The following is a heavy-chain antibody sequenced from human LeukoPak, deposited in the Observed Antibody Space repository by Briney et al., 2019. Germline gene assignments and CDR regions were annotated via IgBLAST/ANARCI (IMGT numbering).Heavy chain of an antibody. D-gene: IGHD3-22*01. CDR3: ARQAGDSSGYYVFDY. V-gene: IGHV4-59*08. CDR1: GGSISSYY. J-gene: IGHJ4*02. Sequence: TETLSLTCTVSGGSISSYYWSWLRQPPGKGLEWIGYIYYSGSTNYNPSLKSRVTISVDTSKNQFSLKLSSVTAADTAVYYCARQAGDSSGYYVFDYWGQGTLVTVSS. CDR2: IYYSGST.